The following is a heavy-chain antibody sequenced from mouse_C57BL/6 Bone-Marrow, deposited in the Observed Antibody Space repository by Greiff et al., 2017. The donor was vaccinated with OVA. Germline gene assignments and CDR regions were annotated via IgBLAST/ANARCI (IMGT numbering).Heavy chain of an antibody. Sequence: VQLQQPGAELVRPGSSVKLSCKASGYTFTSYWMHWVKQRPIQGLEWIGNIDPSDSETHYNQKFKDKATLTVDKSSSTAYMQLSSLTSEDSAVYYCARRHYGSPFAYWGQGTLVTVSA. D-gene: IGHD1-1*01. J-gene: IGHJ3*01. CDR3: ARRHYGSPFAY. V-gene: IGHV1-52*01. CDR2: IDPSDSET. CDR1: GYTFTSYW.